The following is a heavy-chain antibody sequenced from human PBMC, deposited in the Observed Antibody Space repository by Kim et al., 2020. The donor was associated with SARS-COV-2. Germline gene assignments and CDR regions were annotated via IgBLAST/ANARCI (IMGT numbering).Heavy chain of an antibody. V-gene: IGHV4-59*09. J-gene: IGHJ5*02. D-gene: IGHD3-10*01. Sequence: NYNPSLKSRVTISVDTSKNQFSLKLSSVTAADTAVYYCAIGSYGSGKFDPWGQGTLVTVSS. CDR3: AIGSYGSGKFDP.